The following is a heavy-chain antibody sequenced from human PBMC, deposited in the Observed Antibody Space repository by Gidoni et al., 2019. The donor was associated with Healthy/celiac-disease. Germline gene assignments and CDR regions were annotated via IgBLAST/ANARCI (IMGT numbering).Heavy chain of an antibody. J-gene: IGHJ3*02. CDR3: VSVEMATTNAFDI. CDR1: GFTFSSYA. D-gene: IGHD5-12*01. Sequence: EVQLVESGGGLVQPGGSLRLSCSASGFTFSSYAMHWVRQAPGKGLEYVSAISSNGGSTYYADSVKGRFTISRDNSKNTLYLQMSSLRAEDTAVYYCVSVEMATTNAFDIWGQGTMVTVSS. V-gene: IGHV3-64D*06. CDR2: ISSNGGST.